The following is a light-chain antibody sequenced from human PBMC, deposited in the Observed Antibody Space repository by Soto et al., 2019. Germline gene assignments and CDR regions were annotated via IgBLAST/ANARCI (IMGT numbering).Light chain of an antibody. J-gene: IGLJ2*01. CDR3: AAWDDSLNGHVV. Sequence: QSVLTQPPSASGTPGQRVTISCSGSSSNIGRSYVFWYKQLPGTAPRLLIYRNNQRPSGVPDRFAGSKSGTSASLAISGLQSEDEGNYYCAAWDDSLNGHVVFGGGTKLTVL. CDR2: RNN. CDR1: SSNIGRSY. V-gene: IGLV1-47*01.